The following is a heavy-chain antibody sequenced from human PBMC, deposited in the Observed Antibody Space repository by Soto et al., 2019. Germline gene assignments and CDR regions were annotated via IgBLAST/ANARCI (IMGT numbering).Heavy chain of an antibody. D-gene: IGHD3-10*01. CDR3: APNGGRGAGMDV. CDR2: IYWDDDE. CDR1: GFSLSTSGVG. Sequence: QITLKESGPTLVRPTQTLTLTCTFSGFSLSTSGVGVTWIRQPPGRALEWLALIYWDDDERYSPSLKSRLTNTKVTSKNPVVLTMTNMDPVDAATYYCAPNGGRGAGMDVWGQGTTVIVSS. J-gene: IGHJ6*02. V-gene: IGHV2-5*02.